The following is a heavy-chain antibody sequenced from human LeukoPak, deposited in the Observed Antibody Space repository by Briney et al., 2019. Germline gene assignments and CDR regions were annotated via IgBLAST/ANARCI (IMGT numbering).Heavy chain of an antibody. J-gene: IGHJ4*02. V-gene: IGHV3-7*01. CDR2: MNEDGSNK. CDR1: GFTFSSYW. CDR3: VRDSSWYRVEY. Sequence: GGSLKLSCEASGFTFSSYWISWVRQAPGKGLEWVANMNEDGSNKYYVDSVKGRFTISRDNTKNSLYLQMNSLRAEDTAVYYCVRDSSWYRVEYWGQGTLVTVSS. D-gene: IGHD6-19*01.